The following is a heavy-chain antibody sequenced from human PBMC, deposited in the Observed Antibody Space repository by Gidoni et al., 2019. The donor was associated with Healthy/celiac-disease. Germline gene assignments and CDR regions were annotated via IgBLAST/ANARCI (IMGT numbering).Heavy chain of an antibody. D-gene: IGHD2-15*01. CDR2: ISAYNGNT. Sequence: QVQLVQSGAEVTKPGASVKVSCKASGYTFPSYGLSWLRQAPGQGLEWMGWISAYNGNTNYAQKLQGRGTMTTDTSTSTAYMELRSLRSDDTAVYYCARVGYCSGGSCSYTDDYYGMDVWGQGTTVTVSS. V-gene: IGHV1-18*01. CDR1: GYTFPSYG. J-gene: IGHJ6*02. CDR3: ARVGYCSGGSCSYTDDYYGMDV.